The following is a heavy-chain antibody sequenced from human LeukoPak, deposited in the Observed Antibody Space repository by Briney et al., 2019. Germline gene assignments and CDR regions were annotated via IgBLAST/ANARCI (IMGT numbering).Heavy chain of an antibody. V-gene: IGHV7-4-1*02. CDR3: ARAFQSLGGLSLPDY. D-gene: IGHD3-16*02. CDR2: IHPSTGNP. Sequence: ASVKVSCKASGYTFTSYDINWVRQAPGQGLEWMGWIHPSTGNPTYAQGFTGRFVFSLDTSVSTTYLQISSLKAEDTAVYFCARAFQSLGGLSLPDYWGQGTLLTASS. J-gene: IGHJ4*02. CDR1: GYTFTSYD.